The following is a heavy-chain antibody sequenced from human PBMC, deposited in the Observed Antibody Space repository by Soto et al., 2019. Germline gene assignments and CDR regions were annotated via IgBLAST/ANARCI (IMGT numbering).Heavy chain of an antibody. CDR1: GFAFSNHA. J-gene: IGHJ5*02. D-gene: IGHD3-10*01. Sequence: EVQLMESVGDLVQPGGSLRLSCAASGFAFSNHAMIWVRQAPGTGLEWVSAISNTGRSTFYADSVKGRFTVSRDNIRDTLYLQLASPREEDSAVYFCARWTMVRGEAWGESLIKHWFDDWGQGTRVTVSS. CDR2: ISNTGRST. CDR3: ARWTMVRGEAWGESLIKHWFDD. V-gene: IGHV3-23*05.